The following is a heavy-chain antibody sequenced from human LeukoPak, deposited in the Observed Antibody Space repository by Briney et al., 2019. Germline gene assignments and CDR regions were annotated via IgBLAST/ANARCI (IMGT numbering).Heavy chain of an antibody. CDR3: ARVGLTYPWLDY. CDR1: GYTFTSYG. J-gene: IGHJ4*02. Sequence: ASVKVSCKASGYTFTSYGISWVRQAPGQGLEWMGWISPYNGNTKYAQELQGRVTMTTDTSTSTTYMELRSLRSDDTAVYYCARVGLTYPWLDYWGQGTLVTVSS. D-gene: IGHD1-26*01. V-gene: IGHV1-18*01. CDR2: ISPYNGNT.